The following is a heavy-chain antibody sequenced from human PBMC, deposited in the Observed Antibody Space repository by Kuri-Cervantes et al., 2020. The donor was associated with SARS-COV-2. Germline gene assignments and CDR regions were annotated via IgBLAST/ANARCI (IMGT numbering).Heavy chain of an antibody. Sequence: GGSLRLSCAASGFTFSSYSMNWVRQAPGKGLEWVSYISSSSSTIYYADSVKGRLTTSRDNAKNSLYLQMNSLRDEDTAVYYCARDLLNVWSGYYYYYGMDVWGQGTTVTVSS. V-gene: IGHV3-48*02. D-gene: IGHD3-3*01. CDR1: GFTFSSYS. J-gene: IGHJ6*02. CDR3: ARDLLNVWSGYYYYYGMDV. CDR2: ISSSSSTI.